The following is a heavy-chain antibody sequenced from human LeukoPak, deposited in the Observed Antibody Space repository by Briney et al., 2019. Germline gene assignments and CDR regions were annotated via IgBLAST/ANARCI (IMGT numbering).Heavy chain of an antibody. CDR2: INHSGST. J-gene: IGHJ4*02. Sequence: SETLSLTCAVYGGSFSGYYWSWIRQPPGKGLEWIGEINHSGSTNYNPSLKSRVTISVDTSKNQSSLKLSSVTAADTAVYYCARGELSWSGYYSFDYWGQGTLVTVSS. CDR1: GGSFSGYY. V-gene: IGHV4-34*01. CDR3: ARGELSWSGYYSFDY. D-gene: IGHD3-3*01.